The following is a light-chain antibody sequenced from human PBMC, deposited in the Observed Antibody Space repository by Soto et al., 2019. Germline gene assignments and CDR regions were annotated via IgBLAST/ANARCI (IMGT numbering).Light chain of an antibody. V-gene: IGLV2-14*01. Sequence: QSALTQPASVSGSPGQSITISCTGTSSDVGGHHYVSWYQQHPGKAPKLMIYDVSHRPSGVSNRFSGSKSGNTASLTISGLQAEDEADYYCSSYTSSSTVVFGGGTKLTVL. CDR3: SSYTSSSTVV. CDR1: SSDVGGHHY. CDR2: DVS. J-gene: IGLJ2*01.